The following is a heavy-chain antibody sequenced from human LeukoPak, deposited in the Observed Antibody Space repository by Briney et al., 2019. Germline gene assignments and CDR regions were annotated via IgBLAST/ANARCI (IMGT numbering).Heavy chain of an antibody. CDR2: IYYSGNN. V-gene: IGHV4-59*11. CDR1: VGSISSHY. J-gene: IGHJ5*02. CDR3: ARSPNSSGWYYWFDP. D-gene: IGHD6-19*01. Sequence: SEPLSLTCTVSVGSISSHYGSWIRQPPGRGLEWLGYIYYSGNNNYNPSLKSRVTISVDTSKIQFSLKLSPVTAADTAVYYCARSPNSSGWYYWFDPWGQGTLVTVSS.